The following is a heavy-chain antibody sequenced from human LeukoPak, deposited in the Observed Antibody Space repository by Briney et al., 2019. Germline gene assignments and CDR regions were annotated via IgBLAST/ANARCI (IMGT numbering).Heavy chain of an antibody. CDR2: IYTSGST. Sequence: SETLSLTCTVSGGSISSYYWSWIRQPAGKGLEWIGRIYTSGSTNYNPSLKSRVTMSVDTSKNQFSLKLSSVTAADTAVYYCARDHRGERLLSGCYYYGMDVWGQGTTVTVSS. CDR1: GGSISSYY. V-gene: IGHV4-4*07. CDR3: ARDHRGERLLSGCYYYGMDV. D-gene: IGHD2-2*01. J-gene: IGHJ6*02.